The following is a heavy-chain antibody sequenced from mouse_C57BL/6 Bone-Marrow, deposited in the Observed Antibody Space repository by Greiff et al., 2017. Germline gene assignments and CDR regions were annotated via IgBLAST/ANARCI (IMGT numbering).Heavy chain of an antibody. J-gene: IGHJ4*01. CDR3: ARQGTTNAMDD. Sequence: EVNLVESGGGLVKPGGSLKLSCAASGFTFSDYGMHWVRQAPEKGLEWVAYISSGSSTIYYADTVKGRFTISRDNAKHNLFLQMTSLRSEDTAMYYCARQGTTNAMDDWGQGTSVTVSS. V-gene: IGHV5-17*01. CDR2: ISSGSSTI. CDR1: GFTFSDYG. D-gene: IGHD1-1*01.